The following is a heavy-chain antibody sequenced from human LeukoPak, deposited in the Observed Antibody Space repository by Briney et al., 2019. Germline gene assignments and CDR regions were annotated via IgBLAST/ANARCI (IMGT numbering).Heavy chain of an antibody. CDR1: GGTFSSYA. V-gene: IGHV1-69*13. CDR2: IIPIFGTA. Sequence: SVKVSCKASGGTFSSYAISWVRQAPGQGLEWMGGIIPIFGTANYVQKFKGRVTIPADGSTSRAYMKLSSLRSEDTAVYYCARGSGKVSNRYWYFDLWGRGTLVTVSS. D-gene: IGHD4-23*01. CDR3: ARGSGKVSNRYWYFDL. J-gene: IGHJ2*01.